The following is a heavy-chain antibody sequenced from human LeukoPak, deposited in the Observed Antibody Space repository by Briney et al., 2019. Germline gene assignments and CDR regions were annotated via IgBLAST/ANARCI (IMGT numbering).Heavy chain of an antibody. D-gene: IGHD5-18*01. CDR3: ARVDGYSYGYFGDY. V-gene: IGHV3-21*01. CDR2: ISSSSSYI. Sequence: GGSLRLSCAASGFTFSSYSMNWVRQAPGKGLEWVSSISSSSSYINYADSVKGRFTISRDNAKNSLYLQMNSLRAEDTAVYYCARVDGYSYGYFGDYWGQGTLVTVSS. CDR1: GFTFSSYS. J-gene: IGHJ4*02.